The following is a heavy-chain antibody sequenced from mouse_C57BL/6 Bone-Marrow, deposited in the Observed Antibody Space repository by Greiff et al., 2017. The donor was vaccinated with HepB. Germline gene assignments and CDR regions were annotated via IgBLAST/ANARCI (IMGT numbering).Heavy chain of an antibody. CDR3: TTGNWDGGYFDV. V-gene: IGHV14-4*01. CDR2: IDPENGDT. J-gene: IGHJ1*03. Sequence: EVQLQQSGAELVRPGASVKLSCTASGFNIKDDYMHWVKQRPEQGLEWIGWIDPENGDTEYASKFQGKATIPADTSSNTAYLQLSSLTSEDTAVYYWTTGNWDGGYFDVWGTGTTVTVSS. CDR1: GFNIKDDY. D-gene: IGHD4-1*01.